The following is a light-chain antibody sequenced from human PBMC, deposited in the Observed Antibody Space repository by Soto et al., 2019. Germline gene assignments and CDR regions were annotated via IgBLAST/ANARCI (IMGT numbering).Light chain of an antibody. Sequence: QSVLTQPDSVSGSPGQSITISCIGTSSDIGAYNYASWYQQHPGKAPKLIIYDVSNRPSGVSNRFSGSKSGYTASLTISGLQAEDKADYYCSSYTSTMTRVFGTGTKVT. CDR1: SSDIGAYNY. V-gene: IGLV2-14*03. CDR2: DVS. CDR3: SSYTSTMTRV. J-gene: IGLJ1*01.